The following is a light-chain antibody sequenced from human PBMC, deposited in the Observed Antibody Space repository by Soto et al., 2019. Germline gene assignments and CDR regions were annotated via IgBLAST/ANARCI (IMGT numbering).Light chain of an antibody. J-gene: IGLJ2*01. CDR1: SGHSNYA. Sequence: QPVLTQSPSASASLGASVKLTCTLSSGHSNYAIAWQQQQPEKGPRYLMKLNRDGSHSKGDGIPNRFAGSSSGAERYLTISSIQSEDEADYYGQTWGTGIVIFGGGTKLTVL. CDR3: QTWGTGIVI. CDR2: LNRDGSH. V-gene: IGLV4-69*01.